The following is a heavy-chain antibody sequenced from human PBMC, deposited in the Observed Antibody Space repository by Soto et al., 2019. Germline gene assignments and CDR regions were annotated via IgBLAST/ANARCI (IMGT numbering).Heavy chain of an antibody. Sequence: EVPLVESGGGLVQPGRSLRLSCAASGFTFDDYAMHWVRQAPGKGLEWVSGISWNSGSIGYADSVKGRFTISRDNAKNSLYLQMNSLRAEDTALYYCAKVIGPDLWSIAALYYFDYWGQGTLVTVSS. CDR1: GFTFDDYA. D-gene: IGHD6-6*01. V-gene: IGHV3-9*01. CDR3: AKVIGPDLWSIAALYYFDY. CDR2: ISWNSGSI. J-gene: IGHJ4*02.